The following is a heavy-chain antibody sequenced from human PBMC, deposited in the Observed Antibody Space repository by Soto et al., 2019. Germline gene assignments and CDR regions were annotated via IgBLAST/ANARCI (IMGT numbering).Heavy chain of an antibody. V-gene: IGHV3-23*01. CDR1: GLTFSSYA. D-gene: IGHD6-13*01. CDR3: AKDRSSSWYTSVGY. Sequence: GGSMSLSCAAAGLTFSSYARSWVRPAPGKGLEWVSAISGSGGSTYYADSVKGRFTISRDNSKNTLYLQMNSLRAEDTAVYYCAKDRSSSWYTSVGYWGQGTLVTSPQ. CDR2: ISGSGGST. J-gene: IGHJ4*02.